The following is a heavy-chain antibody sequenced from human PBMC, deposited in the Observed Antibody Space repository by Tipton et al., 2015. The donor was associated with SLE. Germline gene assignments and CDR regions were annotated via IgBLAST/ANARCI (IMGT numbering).Heavy chain of an antibody. CDR1: GFTFSSYS. J-gene: IGHJ4*02. Sequence: SLRLSCAASGFTFSSYSMNWVRQAPGKGLEWVSYISSSSSTIYYADSVKGRFTISRDNAKNSLYLQMNSLRADDTAVYYCARVDTAMDLDYWGQGTLVTVSS. CDR2: ISSSSSTI. V-gene: IGHV3-48*01. CDR3: ARVDTAMDLDY. D-gene: IGHD5-18*01.